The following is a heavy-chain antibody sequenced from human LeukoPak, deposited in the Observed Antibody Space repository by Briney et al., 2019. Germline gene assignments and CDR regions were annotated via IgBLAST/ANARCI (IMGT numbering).Heavy chain of an antibody. D-gene: IGHD3-16*01. CDR2: INPNSGGT. CDR1: GYTFTGYY. Sequence: ASVKVSCKASGYTFTGYYMHWVRQAPGQGLEWMGRINPNSGGTNYAQKFQGRVTMTRDTSISTAYMELSRLRSDDTAVYYCALIRGTFGNYFDYWGQGTLVTVSS. J-gene: IGHJ4*02. V-gene: IGHV1-2*06. CDR3: ALIRGTFGNYFDY.